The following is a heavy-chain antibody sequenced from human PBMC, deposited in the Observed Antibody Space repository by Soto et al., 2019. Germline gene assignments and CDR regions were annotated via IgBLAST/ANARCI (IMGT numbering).Heavy chain of an antibody. D-gene: IGHD3-3*01. CDR3: ARDPGTIFGVVTYYFDY. CDR1: GFTFSSYW. CDR2: IKQDGSEK. Sequence: GGSLRLSCAASGFTFSSYWMSWVRQAPGKELEWVANIKQDGSEKYYADSVKGRFTISRDNAKNSLYLQMNSLRAEDTAVYYCARDPGTIFGVVTYYFDYWGQGTLVTVSS. V-gene: IGHV3-7*01. J-gene: IGHJ4*02.